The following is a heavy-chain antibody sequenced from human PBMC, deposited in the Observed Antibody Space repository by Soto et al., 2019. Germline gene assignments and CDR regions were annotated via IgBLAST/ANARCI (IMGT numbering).Heavy chain of an antibody. Sequence: GGSLRLSCAASGFTVSSFYMSWVRQAPGQGLEWVSVIYSNDKTYYADSVQGRFTISRDNSKNTLYLQMNSLRAEDTAIYHCARDKGTGTSSSGFFGMDVWGQGTTVTVSS. J-gene: IGHJ6*02. CDR3: ARDKGTGTSSSGFFGMDV. D-gene: IGHD6-6*01. CDR1: GFTVSSFY. CDR2: IYSNDKT. V-gene: IGHV3-53*01.